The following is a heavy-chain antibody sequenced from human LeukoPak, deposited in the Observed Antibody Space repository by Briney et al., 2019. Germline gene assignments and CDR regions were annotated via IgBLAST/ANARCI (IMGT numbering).Heavy chain of an antibody. CDR1: GFTCSSYS. CDR2: ISSSSSTI. D-gene: IGHD6-13*01. V-gene: IGHV3-48*04. CDR3: ARGNSWYNNWFDP. J-gene: IGHJ5*02. Sequence: GGSLRLSGAASGFTCSSYSMNWVRQAPGKGLEWVSYISSSSSTIYYADSVKGRFTISRDNAKNSLYLQMNSLRAEDTAVYYCARGNSWYNNWFDPWGQGTLVTVSS.